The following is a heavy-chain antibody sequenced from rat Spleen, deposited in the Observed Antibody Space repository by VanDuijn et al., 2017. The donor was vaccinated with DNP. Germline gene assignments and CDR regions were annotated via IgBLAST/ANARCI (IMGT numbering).Heavy chain of an antibody. D-gene: IGHD1-11*01. V-gene: IGHV5-22*01. Sequence: EVQLVESGGGLVQPGRTLKLSCAASGFTLSDYYMAWVRQAPTKGLEWIAYISYDGGSTYRGDSVQGRFTISRDNAKSTLYLQMNSLRSEDMATYYCARYSLRRVWDYWGQGVMVTVSS. CDR2: ISYDGGST. CDR3: ARYSLRRVWDY. J-gene: IGHJ2*01. CDR1: GFTLSDYY.